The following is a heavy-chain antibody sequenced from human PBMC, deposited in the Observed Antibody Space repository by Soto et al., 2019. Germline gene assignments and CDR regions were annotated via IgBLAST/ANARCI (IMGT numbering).Heavy chain of an antibody. CDR1: GFTFRSYA. V-gene: IGHV3-30-3*01. Sequence: PGGSLRLSCAASGFTFRSYAMHWVRQAPGKGLEWVAVISYDGNKKYYADSVKGRFTISRDNSKNTLSLQMNSLRAEDTALYYCARQEHSGSGWFDTWGQGTLVTVSS. D-gene: IGHD3-22*01. J-gene: IGHJ5*02. CDR2: ISYDGNKK. CDR3: ARQEHSGSGWFDT.